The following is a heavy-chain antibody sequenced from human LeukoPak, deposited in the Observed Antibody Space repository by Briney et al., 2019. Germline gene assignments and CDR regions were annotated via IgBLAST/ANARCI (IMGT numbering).Heavy chain of an antibody. V-gene: IGHV3-64*01. CDR1: GFTFSSYA. Sequence: GGSLRLSCAASGFTFSSYAMHWVRQAPGKGLEYVSAISSNGGSTYYANSVKGRVTISRDNAKNSLHLQMNSLRAEDTAVYYCARERPGSASAFDSWGQGTLVTVSS. D-gene: IGHD6-25*01. CDR3: ARERPGSASAFDS. J-gene: IGHJ4*02. CDR2: ISSNGGST.